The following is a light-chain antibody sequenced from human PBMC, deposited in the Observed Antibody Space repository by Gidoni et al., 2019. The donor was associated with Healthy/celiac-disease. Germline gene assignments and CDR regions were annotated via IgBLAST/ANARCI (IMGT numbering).Light chain of an antibody. CDR2: AAS. J-gene: IGKJ1*01. CDR3: QQLNSYPRT. Sequence: DIQLTQSPSFLSASVGDRVTITCRASQGISSYLAWYQQKPGKAPKLLIYAASTLQSGVPSRFSGSGSGTEFTLTISRLQPEDFATYYCQQLNSYPRTFXQXTKVEIK. V-gene: IGKV1-9*01. CDR1: QGISSY.